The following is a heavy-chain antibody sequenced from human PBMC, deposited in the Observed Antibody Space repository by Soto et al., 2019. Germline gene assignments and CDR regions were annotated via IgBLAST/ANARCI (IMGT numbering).Heavy chain of an antibody. CDR2: LIPFSGKS. Sequence: QVELLKSGAELKKPGTSGKVSCKASAGTFKTSIISWGRQARLRVLEWLGGLIPFSGKSVYAQRFKVRVTITADESTSAAYMEVSSLRWGDTAIYYFAWVHWYQLSSFIHRYGMDVCGQGNKETFSS. V-gene: IGHV1-69*01. J-gene: IGHJ6*01. CDR3: AWVHWYQLSSFIHRYGMDV. D-gene: IGHD2-8*02. CDR1: AGTFKTSI.